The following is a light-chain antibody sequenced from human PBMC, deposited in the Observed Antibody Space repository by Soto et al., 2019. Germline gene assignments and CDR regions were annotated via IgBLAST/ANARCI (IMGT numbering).Light chain of an antibody. CDR2: GAS. J-gene: IGKJ5*01. V-gene: IGKV3-20*01. CDR1: QTVIRNY. Sequence: EIVLTQSPGAVSLSPGERATLSCRASQTVIRNYLAWHQQKPGQTPRLLVYGASSRATGIPDRFGGSGSGTDFTLTISRLEPEDFAVYYCQQHGGSPITFGQGTRLEI. CDR3: QQHGGSPIT.